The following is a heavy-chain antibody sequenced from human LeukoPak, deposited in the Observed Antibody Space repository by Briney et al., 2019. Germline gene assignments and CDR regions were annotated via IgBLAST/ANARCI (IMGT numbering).Heavy chain of an antibody. CDR2: IYHSGST. D-gene: IGHD6-6*01. CDR1: GGSISSSNW. Sequence: PSETLSLTCAVSGGSISSSNWWSWVRQPPGKGLEWIGEIYHSGSTNYNPSLKSRVTISVDKSKNQFSLKLSSVTAADTAVYYCARHKESIAARPGAFDIWGQGTMVTVSS. V-gene: IGHV4-4*02. CDR3: ARHKESIAARPGAFDI. J-gene: IGHJ3*02.